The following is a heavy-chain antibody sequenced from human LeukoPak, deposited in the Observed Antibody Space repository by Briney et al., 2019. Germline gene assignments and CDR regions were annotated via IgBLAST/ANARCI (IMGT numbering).Heavy chain of an antibody. V-gene: IGHV3-30*18. Sequence: GGSLRLSCAASGFTFSSYGMHWVRQAPGKGLEWVAVMSYDGSNKYYADSVKGRFTISRDNSKNTLYLQMNSLRAEDTAVYYCAKDVESGYGGFWGQGTLVTVSS. CDR1: GFTFSSYG. D-gene: IGHD3-3*01. CDR3: AKDVESGYGGF. J-gene: IGHJ4*02. CDR2: MSYDGSNK.